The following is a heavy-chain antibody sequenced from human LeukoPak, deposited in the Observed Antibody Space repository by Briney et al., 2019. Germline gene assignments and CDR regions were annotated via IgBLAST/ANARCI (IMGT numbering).Heavy chain of an antibody. V-gene: IGHV4-34*01. CDR1: GGSFSGYY. D-gene: IGHD3-10*01. Sequence: SETLSLTCAVYGGSFSGYYWSWIRQPPGKGLEWIGEINHSGSTNYNPSLKSRVTISVDTSKNQFSLKLSSVTAADTAVYYCAREVGWWFGELLIDYWGQGTLVTVSS. CDR3: AREVGWWFGELLIDY. J-gene: IGHJ4*02. CDR2: INHSGST.